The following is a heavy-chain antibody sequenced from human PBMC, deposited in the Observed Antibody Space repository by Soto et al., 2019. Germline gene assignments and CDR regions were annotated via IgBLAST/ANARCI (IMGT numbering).Heavy chain of an antibody. D-gene: IGHD6-13*01. CDR2: ISSSSSYI. CDR3: ARDRKDSADY. V-gene: IGHV3-21*01. Sequence: PGGSLRLSCEGSGFTFSNNAMHWVRQAPGKGLEWVSSISSSSSYIYYAGSVKGRFTISRDNAKNSLYLQMNSLRAEDTAVYYCARDRKDSADYWGQGTLVTVSS. CDR1: GFTFSNNA. J-gene: IGHJ4*02.